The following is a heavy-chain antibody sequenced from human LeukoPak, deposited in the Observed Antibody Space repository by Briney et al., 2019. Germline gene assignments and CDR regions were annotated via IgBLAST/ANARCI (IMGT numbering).Heavy chain of an antibody. J-gene: IGHJ4*02. V-gene: IGHV3-30*04. D-gene: IGHD3-22*01. CDR3: ARVYSYDSTGYFDYYFDY. CDR2: ISYDGSNK. CDR1: GFILSDYN. Sequence: GGSLRLSCAASGFILSDYNMHWVRQAPGKGLEWVAVISYDGSNKYYADSVKGRFTISRDNSKNTLYLQMNSLRAEDTAVHYCARVYSYDSTGYFDYYFDYWGQGTLVTVSS.